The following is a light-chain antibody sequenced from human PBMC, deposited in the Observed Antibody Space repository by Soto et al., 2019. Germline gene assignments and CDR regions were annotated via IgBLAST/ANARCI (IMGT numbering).Light chain of an antibody. J-gene: IGLJ2*01. CDR2: DVN. CDR1: ISDIGGYNF. CDR3: ASYTRTTTLV. V-gene: IGLV2-14*01. Sequence: QSALTQPASVSGSPGQSITISCTGTISDIGGYNFISWYQHHSGKAPKLVIYDVNNRPSGISYRFSGSKSGNTASLTISGLQAEDEADYYCASYTRTTTLVFGGGTEVTVL.